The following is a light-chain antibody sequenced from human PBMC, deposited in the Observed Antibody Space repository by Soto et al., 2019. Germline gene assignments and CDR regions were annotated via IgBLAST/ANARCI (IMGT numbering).Light chain of an antibody. CDR1: QSVSTTH. V-gene: IGKV3-20*01. CDR3: QQYAGSLT. Sequence: EIVLTQSPGTLSLSPGERATLSCRASQSVSTTHLAWYQHRPRQAPRLLIYGASSRATGIPDRFSGSGSGTDFTLTISRLEPEDFAVYYCQQYAGSLTFGGGTRLDIK. J-gene: IGKJ4*01. CDR2: GAS.